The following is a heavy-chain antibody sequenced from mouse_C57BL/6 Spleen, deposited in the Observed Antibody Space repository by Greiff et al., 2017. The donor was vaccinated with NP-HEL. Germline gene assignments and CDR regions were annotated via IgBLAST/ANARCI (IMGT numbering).Heavy chain of an antibody. CDR2: ISSGSSTI. Sequence: EVQVVESGGGLVKPGGSLKLSCAASGFTFSDYGMHWVRQAPEKGLEWVAYISSGSSTIYYADTVKGRFTISRDNAKNTLFLQMTSLRSEDTAMYYCARSSTVREYYFDYWGQGTTLTVSS. D-gene: IGHD1-1*01. V-gene: IGHV5-17*01. CDR3: ARSSTVREYYFDY. J-gene: IGHJ2*01. CDR1: GFTFSDYG.